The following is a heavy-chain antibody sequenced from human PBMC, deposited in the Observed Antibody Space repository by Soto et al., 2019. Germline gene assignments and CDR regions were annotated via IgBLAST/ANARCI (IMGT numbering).Heavy chain of an antibody. Sequence: QVQLVESGGGVVQPGTSLRLSCAASGFTFSSYAMHWVRQAPDKGLEWVAVIWYDGNNKYYADSVKGRFTISRDNSKNTLYLQMNSLRAEDTAVYYCASELVRGLISDVDYWGQGTLVTVSS. D-gene: IGHD3-10*01. CDR3: ASELVRGLISDVDY. J-gene: IGHJ4*02. CDR1: GFTFSSYA. CDR2: IWYDGNNK. V-gene: IGHV3-33*01.